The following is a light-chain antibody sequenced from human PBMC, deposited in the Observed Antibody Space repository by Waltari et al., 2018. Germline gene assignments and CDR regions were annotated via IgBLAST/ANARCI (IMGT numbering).Light chain of an antibody. J-gene: IGKJ4*01. V-gene: IGKV3-11*01. Sequence: EIVLTQSPATLSLSPGERATLSCRASQSVSSYLAWYQQKPGQAPRLLIYDASNRATGIPARFSGSGSGTDFTLTISSLEPEDFATYHCQQSYTTPLTFGGGTKVEIK. CDR1: QSVSSY. CDR2: DAS. CDR3: QQSYTTPLT.